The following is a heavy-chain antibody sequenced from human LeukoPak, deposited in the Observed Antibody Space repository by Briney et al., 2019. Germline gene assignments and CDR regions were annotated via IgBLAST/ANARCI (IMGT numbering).Heavy chain of an antibody. CDR3: ARGDCSSTSCYDFYYYGMDV. CDR2: MNPNSGNT. Sequence: ASVKVSCKASGYTFTSHGISWVRQATGQGLEWMGWMNPNSGNTGYAQKFQGRVTMTRNTSISTAYMELSSLRSEDTAVYYCARGDCSSTSCYDFYYYGMDVWGQGTTVTVSS. CDR1: GYTFTSHG. V-gene: IGHV1-8*02. D-gene: IGHD2-2*01. J-gene: IGHJ6*02.